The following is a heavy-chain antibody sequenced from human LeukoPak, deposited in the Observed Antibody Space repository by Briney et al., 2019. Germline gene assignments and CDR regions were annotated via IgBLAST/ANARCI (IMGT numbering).Heavy chain of an antibody. Sequence: GGSLRLSRAASGFTFSNAWMSWVRQAPGKGLEWVGRIKSKTDGGTTDYAAPVKGRFTISRDDSKNTLYLQMNSLKTEDTAVYYCTTDQDDILTGYAWDFDYWGQGTLVTVSS. CDR3: TTDQDDILTGYAWDFDY. V-gene: IGHV3-15*01. J-gene: IGHJ4*02. CDR1: GFTFSNAW. D-gene: IGHD3-9*01. CDR2: IKSKTDGGTT.